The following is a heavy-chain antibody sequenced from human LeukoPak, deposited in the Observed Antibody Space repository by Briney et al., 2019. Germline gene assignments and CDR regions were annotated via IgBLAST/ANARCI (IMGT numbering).Heavy chain of an antibody. D-gene: IGHD5-12*01. V-gene: IGHV1-2*02. J-gene: IGHJ4*02. CDR2: INPNSGGT. Sequence: APVKVSCKASGYTFTGYYMHWVRQAPGQGLEWMGWINPNSGGTNYAQKFQGRVTMTRDTSISTAYMELSRLRSDDTAVYYCARVKWGYSGYDYHYWGQGTLVTVSS. CDR1: GYTFTGYY. CDR3: ARVKWGYSGYDYHY.